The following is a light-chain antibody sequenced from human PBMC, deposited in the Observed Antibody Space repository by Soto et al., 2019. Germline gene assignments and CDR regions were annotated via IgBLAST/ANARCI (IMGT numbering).Light chain of an antibody. CDR1: QSVSSY. CDR2: DAS. V-gene: IGKV3-11*01. CDR3: QQRSNWLGVT. Sequence: EIVLTQSPATLSLSPGERATLSCRASQSVSSYLAWYQQKPGQAPRLLIYDASNRATGIPARFSGSGSGTDFTLTSSSLEPEDFAVYYCQQRSNWLGVTFGGGTKVEIK. J-gene: IGKJ4*01.